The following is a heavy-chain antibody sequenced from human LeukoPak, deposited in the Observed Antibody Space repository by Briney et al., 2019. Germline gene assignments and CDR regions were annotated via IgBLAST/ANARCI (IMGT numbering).Heavy chain of an antibody. CDR2: ISYDGSNK. Sequence: GRSLRLSCAASGFTFSSYAMHWVRQAPGKGLEWVAVISYDGSNKYYADSVKGRFTISRDNSKNTLYLQMNSLRAEDTAVYYCAREVQQLAHFDYWGQGTLVTVSS. J-gene: IGHJ4*02. CDR3: AREVQQLAHFDY. CDR1: GFTFSSYA. V-gene: IGHV3-30-3*01. D-gene: IGHD6-13*01.